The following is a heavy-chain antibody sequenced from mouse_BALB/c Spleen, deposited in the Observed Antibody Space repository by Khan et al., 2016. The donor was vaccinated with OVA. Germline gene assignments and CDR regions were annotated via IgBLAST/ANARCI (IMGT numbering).Heavy chain of an antibody. Sequence: VQLQESGAELVRPGTSVNISCKASGDAFTNYWLGWVKQRPGHGLEWIGDIYPGSGNTYYNEKLKGKVTLTADKSSSKAYLQLINLTSEDSSVYFCARWGMDSWGQGTSVTVSS. CDR2: IYPGSGNT. J-gene: IGHJ4*01. CDR1: GDAFTNYW. V-gene: IGHV1-63*01. CDR3: ARWGMDS.